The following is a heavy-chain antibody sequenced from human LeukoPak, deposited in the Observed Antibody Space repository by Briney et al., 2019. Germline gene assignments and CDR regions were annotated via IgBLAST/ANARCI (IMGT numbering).Heavy chain of an antibody. CDR1: GFTFSSAW. CDR3: VRDRVGPDY. V-gene: IGHV3-74*03. Sequence: GGSLRLSCAASGFTFSSAWMHWVRQAPGTGLVWVSRITDDATTTYADFVRGRFTISRDNAKNILYLQMNSLRAEDTAVYYCVRDRVGPDYWGQGTLVTVSS. CDR2: ITDDATT. D-gene: IGHD1-26*01. J-gene: IGHJ4*02.